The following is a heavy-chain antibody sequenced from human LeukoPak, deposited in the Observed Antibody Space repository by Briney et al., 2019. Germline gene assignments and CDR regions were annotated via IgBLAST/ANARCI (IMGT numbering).Heavy chain of an antibody. CDR2: ISGSGGST. V-gene: IGHV3-23*01. D-gene: IGHD5-18*01. CDR3: AKGQTSMVTFPFDY. Sequence: GGSLRLSCAASGFTFSSYAMSWVRQAPGKGLVWVSAISGSGGSTYYADSVKGRFTISRDNSKNTLYLQMNSLRAEDTAVYYCAKGQTSMVTFPFDYWGQGTLVTVSS. J-gene: IGHJ4*02. CDR1: GFTFSSYA.